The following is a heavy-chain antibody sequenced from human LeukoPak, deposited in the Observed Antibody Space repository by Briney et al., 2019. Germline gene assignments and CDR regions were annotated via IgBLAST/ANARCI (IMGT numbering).Heavy chain of an antibody. J-gene: IGHJ4*02. CDR1: RFTFSSYT. CDR3: AKDRTYTVTTF. D-gene: IGHD4-17*01. CDR2: ISGSGGST. Sequence: GGSLRLSCSASRFTFSSYTMNWVRQAPGKGLEWVSAISGSGGSTYYADSVKGRFTISRDNSKNTLYLQMNSLRAEDTAVYYCAKDRTYTVTTFWGQGTLVTVSS. V-gene: IGHV3-23*01.